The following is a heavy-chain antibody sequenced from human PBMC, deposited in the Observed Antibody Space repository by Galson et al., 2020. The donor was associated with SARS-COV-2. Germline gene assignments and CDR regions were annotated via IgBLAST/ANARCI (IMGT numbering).Heavy chain of an antibody. J-gene: IGHJ4*02. CDR1: GFTFSSYA. CDR2: ISYDGSNK. Sequence: GESLKISCAASGFTFSSYAMHWVRQAPGKGLEWVAVISYDGSNKYYADSVQGRFTISRDNSKNTLYLQMNSLRAEDTAVYYCARDLVVVAATPLDYWGQGTLVTVSS. D-gene: IGHD2-15*01. V-gene: IGHV3-30*04. CDR3: ARDLVVVAATPLDY.